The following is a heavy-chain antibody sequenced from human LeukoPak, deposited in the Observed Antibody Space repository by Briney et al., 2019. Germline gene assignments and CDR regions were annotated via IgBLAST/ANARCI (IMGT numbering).Heavy chain of an antibody. CDR2: IYHSGST. V-gene: IGHV4-4*02. D-gene: IGHD4-11*01. Sequence: SETLSLTCAVSGRPISSSNSRSWVRQPPGKGLEWIGEIYHSGSTNYNPSLKSRVTISVDKSKNQFSLKLSSVTAADTAVYYCARRSGHSHSEFYYYGLDVWGQGTTVTVSS. CDR3: ARRSGHSHSEFYYYGLDV. CDR1: GRPISSSNS. J-gene: IGHJ6*02.